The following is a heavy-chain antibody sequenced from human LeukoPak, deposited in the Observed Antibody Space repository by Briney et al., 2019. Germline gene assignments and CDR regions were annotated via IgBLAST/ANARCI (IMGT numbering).Heavy chain of an antibody. V-gene: IGHV1-8*01. CDR1: GYTFTSYD. D-gene: IGHD6-6*01. Sequence: ASVKVSCKASGYTFTSYDINWVRQATGQGLEWMGWMNPNSGNTGYAQKFQGRVTMTRNTSISTAYMELSSLRSEDTAVYYCARVQSIAARGAFDYWGQGTLVTVSS. CDR3: ARVQSIAARGAFDY. CDR2: MNPNSGNT. J-gene: IGHJ4*02.